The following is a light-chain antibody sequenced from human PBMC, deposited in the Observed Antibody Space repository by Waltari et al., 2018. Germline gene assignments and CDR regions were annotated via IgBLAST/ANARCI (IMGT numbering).Light chain of an antibody. CDR3: QQYYSTPPT. J-gene: IGKJ2*01. Sequence: NCKSSQTVFYSSTNKNYLAWYQQKPGQPPKLLLYWASTRESGVPDRFSGSGSETDFTLTISSLQAEDVAVYYCQQYYSTPPTFGQGTKLEI. CDR2: WAS. V-gene: IGKV4-1*01. CDR1: QTVFYSSTNKNY.